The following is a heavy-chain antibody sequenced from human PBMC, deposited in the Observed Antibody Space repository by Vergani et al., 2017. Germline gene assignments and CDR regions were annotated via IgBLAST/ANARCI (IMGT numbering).Heavy chain of an antibody. CDR2: INPNSGGT. D-gene: IGHD3-16*02. J-gene: IGHJ4*02. V-gene: IGHV1-2*02. CDR3: AREGFYDYVWGSYRLRGGYYFDY. Sequence: QVQLVQSGAEVKKPGASVKVSCKASGYTFTGYYMHWVRQAPGQGLEWMGWINPNSGGTNYAQKFQGRVTMTRDTSISTAYMEQSSLRSEDTAVYYCAREGFYDYVWGSYRLRGGYYFDYWGQGALVTVSS. CDR1: GYTFTGYY.